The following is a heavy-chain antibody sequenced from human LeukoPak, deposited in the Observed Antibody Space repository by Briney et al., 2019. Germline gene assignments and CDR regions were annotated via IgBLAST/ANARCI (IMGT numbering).Heavy chain of an antibody. CDR2: ISFDGTNK. Sequence: GRSLRLSCTASGFTFGDYVMSWFRQAPGKGLEWVAVISFDGTNKYYANSVQGRFTISRDNSKNTLYLQMNSLRTEDTALYYCARDMYDNGWSSFDYWGQGTLVTVSS. CDR3: ARDMYDNGWSSFDY. V-gene: IGHV3-30-3*01. D-gene: IGHD3-10*01. CDR1: GFTFGDYV. J-gene: IGHJ4*02.